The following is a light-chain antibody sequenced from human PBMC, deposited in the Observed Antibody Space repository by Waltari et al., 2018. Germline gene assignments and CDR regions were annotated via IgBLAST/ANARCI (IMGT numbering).Light chain of an antibody. J-gene: IGKJ2*01. CDR1: QSVLYSSNNKNY. CDR2: WAS. V-gene: IGKV4-1*01. Sequence: DIVMTQSPDSLAVSLGERATINCKSSQSVLYSSNNKNYLAWYQQKPGQPPKLLIYWASTRESGVPDRFSGSGYGTDFTLTISRLQAEDVAVYYCQQYYSIPYAFGQGNKLEIK. CDR3: QQYYSIPYA.